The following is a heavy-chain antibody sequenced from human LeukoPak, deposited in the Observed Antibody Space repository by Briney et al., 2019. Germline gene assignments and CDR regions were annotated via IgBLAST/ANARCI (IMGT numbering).Heavy chain of an antibody. V-gene: IGHV4-34*01. J-gene: IGHJ1*01. D-gene: IGHD1-26*01. Sequence: SETLSLTCAVYGGSFSGYYWSWIRQLPGKGLEWIGEINHSGSTNYNPSLKSRVTISVDTSKNQFSLKLSSVTAADTAVYYCARYGGSYDFQHWGQGTLVTVSS. CDR2: INHSGST. CDR1: GGSFSGYY. CDR3: ARYGGSYDFQH.